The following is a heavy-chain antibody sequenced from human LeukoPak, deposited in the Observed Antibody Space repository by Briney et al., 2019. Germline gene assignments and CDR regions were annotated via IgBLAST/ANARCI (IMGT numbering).Heavy chain of an antibody. D-gene: IGHD6-19*01. Sequence: PSETLSLTCAVYGGSFSGYYWSWIRQPPGKGLEWIGEINHSGSTNYNPSLKSRVTISVDTSKNQFSLKLRSVTAADTAVYYCASSTQDSSGWYRNEYFQHWGQGTLVTVSS. V-gene: IGHV4-34*01. CDR1: GGSFSGYY. CDR2: INHSGST. CDR3: ASSTQDSSGWYRNEYFQH. J-gene: IGHJ1*01.